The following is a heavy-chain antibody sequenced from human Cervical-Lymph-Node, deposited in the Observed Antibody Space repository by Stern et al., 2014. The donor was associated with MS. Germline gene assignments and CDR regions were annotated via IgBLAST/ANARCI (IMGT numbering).Heavy chain of an antibody. V-gene: IGHV5-51*01. CDR1: ADSFSNYW. J-gene: IGHJ4*02. D-gene: IGHD4-17*01. Sequence: EVQLVESGTEVKKPGESLKISCKGSADSFSNYWIGWGRQMPGNGLEWMGIIYPDDSDTKYSPSFQGQVTISADRSISTAYLQWNTLKASDTAVYYCARTTSFYYGYVDYWGQGTLVTVSS. CDR2: IYPDDSDT. CDR3: ARTTSFYYGYVDY.